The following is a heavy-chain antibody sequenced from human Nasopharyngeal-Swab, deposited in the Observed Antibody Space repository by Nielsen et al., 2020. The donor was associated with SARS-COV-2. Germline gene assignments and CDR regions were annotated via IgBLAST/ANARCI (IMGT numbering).Heavy chain of an antibody. V-gene: IGHV3-21*01. Sequence: GSLRPPCAASGFNFSSYSMNWVRQAPGKGPEWVSSISSSSSYIYYADSVKGRFTISRDKAKNSLYLQMNSLRAEDTAVYYCATHSGYSGYDPFDYWGQGTLVTVSS. J-gene: IGHJ4*02. CDR1: GFNFSSYS. CDR2: ISSSSSYI. D-gene: IGHD5-12*01. CDR3: ATHSGYSGYDPFDY.